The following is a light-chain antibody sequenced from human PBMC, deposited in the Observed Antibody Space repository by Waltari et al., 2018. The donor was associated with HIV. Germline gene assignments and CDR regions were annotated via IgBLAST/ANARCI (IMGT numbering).Light chain of an antibody. CDR1: NIGNRD. Sequence: SYVLTQPPSISVAPGKTAKITCGGNNIGNRDVNWYQQKPGQAPILIIFDDDDRPSGIPERISGSNSDNTATLTINRVEVGDEGDYYCQVWDSGSDHVFGSGTTVTVL. J-gene: IGLJ1*01. CDR2: DDD. V-gene: IGLV3-21*01. CDR3: QVWDSGSDHV.